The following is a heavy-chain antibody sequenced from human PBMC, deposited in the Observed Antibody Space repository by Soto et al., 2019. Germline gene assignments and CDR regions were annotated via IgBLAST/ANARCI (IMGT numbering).Heavy chain of an antibody. Sequence: QVQLVQSGAEVKKPGSSVKVSCKASGGTFSTDSISWVRQAPGQGLEWMGGIIPMFGTANNAQKFQGRVTITEDEAPSTAYMEPSSLIAEDTDVYFCAREIDGYYGIEVWGPGPRVTVAS. J-gene: IGHJ6*02. CDR3: AREIDGYYGIEV. V-gene: IGHV1-69*12. CDR2: IIPMFGTA. CDR1: GGTFSTDS.